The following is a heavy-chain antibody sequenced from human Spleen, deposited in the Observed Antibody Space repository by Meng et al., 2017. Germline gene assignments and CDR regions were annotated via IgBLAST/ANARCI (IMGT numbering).Heavy chain of an antibody. J-gene: IGHJ4*02. CDR2: INHSGST. V-gene: IGHV4-34*01. CDR1: GGSFSGYY. Sequence: QVRIQQWGEGLFKRVETRSLTCAGYGGSFSGYYWSWIRQPTGKGLEWIGEINHSGSTNYNPSLKSRVTISVDTSKNQFSLKLSSVTAEDTAVYYCATYNSSSWGIDSWGQGTLVTVSS. CDR3: ATYNSSSWGIDS. D-gene: IGHD6-6*01.